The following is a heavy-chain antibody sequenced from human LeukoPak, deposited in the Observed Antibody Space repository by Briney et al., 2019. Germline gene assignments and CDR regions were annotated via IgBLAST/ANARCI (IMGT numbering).Heavy chain of an antibody. J-gene: IGHJ3*02. CDR1: GGSISNYY. CDR2: IYPRGST. CDR3: ARGRYCTATTCDAGGDAFVI. Sequence: SETLSLTCTVSGGSISNYYWSWIRQPAGKGLEWIGRIYPRGSTTYSSSLKSRVTMSADTSKNHFSLNLTSLTAADTAVYYCARGRYCTATTCDAGGDAFVIWGQGTMVTVSS. V-gene: IGHV4-4*07. D-gene: IGHD2-2*01.